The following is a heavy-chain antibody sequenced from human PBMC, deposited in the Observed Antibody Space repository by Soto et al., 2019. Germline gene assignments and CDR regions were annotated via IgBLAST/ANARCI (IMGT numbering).Heavy chain of an antibody. CDR1: GYSISSGYY. CDR3: ARGVRYGSGNFFDY. J-gene: IGHJ4*02. CDR2: IYHSGST. Sequence: SETLSLTCAVSGYSISSGYYWGWIRQPPGKGLEWIGSIYHSGSTYYNPSLKSRVTISVDTSKNQFSLKLSSVTAADTAVYYCARGVRYGSGNFFDYWGQGTLVIVSS. D-gene: IGHD3-10*01. V-gene: IGHV4-38-2*01.